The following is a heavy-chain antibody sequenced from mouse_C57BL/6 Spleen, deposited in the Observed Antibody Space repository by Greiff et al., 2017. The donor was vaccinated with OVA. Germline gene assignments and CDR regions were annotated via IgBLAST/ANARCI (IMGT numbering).Heavy chain of an antibody. V-gene: IGHV1-69*01. D-gene: IGHD2-3*01. CDR2: IDPSDSYT. CDR3: ARGDGLDY. CDR1: GYTFTSYW. Sequence: QVQLQQPGAELVMPGASVKLSCKASGYTFTSYWMHWVKQRPGQGLEWIGEIDPSDSYTNYNQKFKGKSTLTVDKSSSTAYMHLSSLTSEDSAVYYCARGDGLDYWGQGTTLTVSS. J-gene: IGHJ2*01.